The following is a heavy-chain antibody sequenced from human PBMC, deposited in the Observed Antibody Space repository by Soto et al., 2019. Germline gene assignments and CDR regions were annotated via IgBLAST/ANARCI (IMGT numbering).Heavy chain of an antibody. CDR3: AGSGGYGDSVLSY. CDR2: ISGSGGST. CDR1: GFTFSSYA. J-gene: IGHJ4*02. V-gene: IGHV3-23*01. D-gene: IGHD4-17*01. Sequence: GGSLRLSCAASGFTFSSYAMSWVRQAPGKGLEWVSAISGSGGSTYYADSVKGRFTISRDNSKNTLYLQMNSLRAEDTAVYYCAGSGGYGDSVLSYWGQGTLVTVSS.